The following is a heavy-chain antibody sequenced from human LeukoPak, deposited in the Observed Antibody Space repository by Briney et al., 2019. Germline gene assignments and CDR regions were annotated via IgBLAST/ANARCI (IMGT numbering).Heavy chain of an antibody. Sequence: GGSLRLSCAASGFTFSSSGMHWVRQAPGKGLEWVAVISYDGSNKYDADSVKGRFAISRDNSKDTVLLQMNSLRVEDTAVYYCAKGIGYGGMDVWGQGTTLIVSS. D-gene: IGHD5-12*01. J-gene: IGHJ6*02. CDR3: AKGIGYGGMDV. CDR1: GFTFSSSG. CDR2: ISYDGSNK. V-gene: IGHV3-30*18.